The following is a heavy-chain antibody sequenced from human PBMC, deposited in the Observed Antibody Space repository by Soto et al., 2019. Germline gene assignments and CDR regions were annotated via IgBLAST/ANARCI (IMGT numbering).Heavy chain of an antibody. CDR3: ASAIIYYDSSGYYPFDY. CDR1: GYTFTSYD. D-gene: IGHD3-22*01. J-gene: IGHJ4*02. CDR2: MNPNSGNT. Sequence: GASVKVSCKASGYTFTSYDINWVRQATGQGLEWMGWMNPNSGNTGYAQKFQGRVTMTRDTSISTAYMELSSLRSEDTAVYYCASAIIYYDSSGYYPFDYWGQGTLVTVSS. V-gene: IGHV1-8*01.